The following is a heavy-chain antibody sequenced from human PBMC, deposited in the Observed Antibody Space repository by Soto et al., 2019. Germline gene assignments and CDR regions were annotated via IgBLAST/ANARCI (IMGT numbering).Heavy chain of an antibody. D-gene: IGHD1-1*01. Sequence: EVQLVESGGGLGQPGGSLRLSCSASGFSFSSYAMHWVRLAPGKGLEYVSAISGNGVNTYYADSVKGRFTISRDNSKNTLYLQMYSLRAEDAAVYYCVSRNHNNWFFDFWGQGTLVTVSS. CDR1: GFSFSSYA. V-gene: IGHV3-64D*08. CDR2: ISGNGVNT. CDR3: VSRNHNNWFFDF. J-gene: IGHJ4*02.